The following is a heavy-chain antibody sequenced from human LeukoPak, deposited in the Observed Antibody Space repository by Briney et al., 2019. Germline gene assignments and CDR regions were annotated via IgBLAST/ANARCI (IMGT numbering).Heavy chain of an antibody. CDR2: INSDGSST. V-gene: IGHV3-74*01. CDR3: ASWSNWKGDY. CDR1: GFTFSSYW. D-gene: IGHD1-1*01. J-gene: IGHJ4*02. Sequence: GGSLRLSCAASGFTFSSYWMHWVRHAPGKGLGWVSRINSDGSSTNYADSVKGRFTISRDNAKNTLYLQMNSLRAEDTAVYYCASWSNWKGDYWGQGTLVTVSS.